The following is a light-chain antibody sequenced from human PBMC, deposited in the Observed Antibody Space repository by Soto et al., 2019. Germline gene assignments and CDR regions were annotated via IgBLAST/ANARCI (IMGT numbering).Light chain of an antibody. V-gene: IGLV1-51*01. Sequence: QSVLTQPPSVSAAPGQKVTISCSGSSSNIGSNYVFWYQQLPGTAPKLLIYDNNERPSGIPDRFSGSKSGSSATLGITGLQTGDEADYYCGTWDTSLSAVVFGGGTKLTVL. CDR3: GTWDTSLSAVV. CDR1: SSNIGSNY. CDR2: DNN. J-gene: IGLJ2*01.